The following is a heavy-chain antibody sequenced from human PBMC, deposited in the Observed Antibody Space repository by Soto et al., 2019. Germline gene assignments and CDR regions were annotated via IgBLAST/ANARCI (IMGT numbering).Heavy chain of an antibody. CDR3: AHAYGGRSLY. CDR1: GFSLTTDRVG. V-gene: IGHV2-5*02. CDR2: IYWDDSK. Sequence: QITLKESGPTLVKPTQTLTLTCTFSGFSLTTDRVGVGWIRQPPGEALEWLAVIYWDDSKTYRPSLESRLTITKDTSNNQVALTMTNMDSLDTATSSCAHAYGGRSLYWGQGTLVTVSS. D-gene: IGHD1-26*01. J-gene: IGHJ4*02.